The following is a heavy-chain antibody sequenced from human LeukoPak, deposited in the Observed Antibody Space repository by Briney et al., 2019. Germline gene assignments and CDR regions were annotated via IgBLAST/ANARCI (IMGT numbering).Heavy chain of an antibody. Sequence: GGSLRLSCAASGFIFNTFWMSWVRQAPGKGLECVAHIKGDGSEKYYVDSVKGRFTISRDNAKNSLYLQMDSLRAEDTAVYYCAKRRGLEVLYYYYMDVWGKGTTVTVSS. CDR2: IKGDGSEK. CDR3: AKRRGLEVLYYYYMDV. V-gene: IGHV3-7*03. D-gene: IGHD1-7*01. J-gene: IGHJ6*03. CDR1: GFIFNTFW.